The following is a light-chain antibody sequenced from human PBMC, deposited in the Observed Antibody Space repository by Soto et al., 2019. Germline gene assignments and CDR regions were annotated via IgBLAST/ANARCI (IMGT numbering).Light chain of an antibody. Sequence: DIQMTQSPSSLSASLGDRVTITCRASQSISSCLAWYQQKPGKAPKLLIFDAFSLESGVPSRFSGSRSGTEFTLTISSLQHDDYANYYCQQYNSYYPLTFGGGTKVDIK. J-gene: IGKJ4*01. V-gene: IGKV1-5*01. CDR1: QSISSC. CDR3: QQYNSYYPLT. CDR2: DAF.